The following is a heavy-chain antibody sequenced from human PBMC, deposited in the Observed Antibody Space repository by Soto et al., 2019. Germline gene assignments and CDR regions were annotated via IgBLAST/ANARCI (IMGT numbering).Heavy chain of an antibody. CDR3: ATGIGVTEDAFDF. J-gene: IGHJ3*01. D-gene: IGHD6-19*01. V-gene: IGHV3-21*04. Sequence: GGSLRLSCAASGFTFSSYSMNWVRQAPGKGLEWVSSISSSSSYIYYADSVKGRFTISRDNAKNTLYLQMNTLRAEDTAVYYCATGIGVTEDAFDFWAQGTMVTVSS. CDR1: GFTFSSYS. CDR2: ISSSSSYI.